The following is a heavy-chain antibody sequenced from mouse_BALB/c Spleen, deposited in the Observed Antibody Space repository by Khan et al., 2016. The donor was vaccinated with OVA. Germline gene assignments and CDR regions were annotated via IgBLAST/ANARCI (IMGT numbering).Heavy chain of an antibody. Sequence: VQLKESGAELVRPGALVKLSCKASGFNIKDYYMHWVKQRPEQGLVWIGRIDPENGNTIYDPKFQGKASIPSDTSSNTAYLQLSSLTSEDTAVCYCTRDCCAPWFAYWGQGTLVTVSA. CDR3: TRDCCAPWFAY. CDR1: GFNIKDYY. V-gene: IGHV14-1*02. J-gene: IGHJ3*01. CDR2: IDPENGNT.